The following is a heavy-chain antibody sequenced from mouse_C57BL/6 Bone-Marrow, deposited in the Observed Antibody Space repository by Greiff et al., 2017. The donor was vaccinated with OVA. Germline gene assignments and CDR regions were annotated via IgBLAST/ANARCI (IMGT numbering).Heavy chain of an antibody. Sequence: VQVVESGPGLVQPSQSLSITCTVSGFSLTSYGVHWVRQSPGKGLEWLGVIWSGGSTDYNAAFISRLSISKDNSKSQVFFKMNSLQADDTAIYYCARTAYYCNLGAMDYWGQGTSVTVSS. V-gene: IGHV2-2*01. J-gene: IGHJ4*01. CDR3: ARTAYYCNLGAMDY. CDR1: GFSLTSYG. CDR2: IWSGGST. D-gene: IGHD2-10*01.